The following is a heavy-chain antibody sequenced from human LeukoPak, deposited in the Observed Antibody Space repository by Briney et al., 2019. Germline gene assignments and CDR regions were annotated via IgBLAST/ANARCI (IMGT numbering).Heavy chain of an antibody. J-gene: IGHJ4*02. D-gene: IGHD3-22*01. CDR3: AKHPNYYDTLFDY. V-gene: IGHV3-23*01. CDR2: ISGSSGST. CDR1: GFTFSSYA. Sequence: GGSLRLSCAASGFTFSSYAMSWVRQAPGKGLEWVSAISGSSGSTYYADSVKGRFTISRDNSKNTLYLQMNSLRAEDTAVYYCAKHPNYYDTLFDYWGQGTLVTVSS.